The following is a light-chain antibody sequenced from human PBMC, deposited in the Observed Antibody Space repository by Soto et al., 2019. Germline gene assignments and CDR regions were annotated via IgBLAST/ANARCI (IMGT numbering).Light chain of an antibody. Sequence: EIVMTQSPSTVSVSXGERATLSXXXSQSVSSNLAWYQQKPGQAPRLLIYGASSRATGISDRFSGSGSGTDFTLTISRLEPEDFAVCYCQQYGSSPPYTFGQGTKVDNK. CDR2: GAS. CDR1: QSVSSN. V-gene: IGKV3-20*01. J-gene: IGKJ2*01. CDR3: QQYGSSPPYT.